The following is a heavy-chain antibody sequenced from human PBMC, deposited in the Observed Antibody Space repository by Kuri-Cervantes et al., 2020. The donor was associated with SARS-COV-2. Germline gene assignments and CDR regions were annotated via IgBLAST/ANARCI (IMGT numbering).Heavy chain of an antibody. CDR2: ISGSDDVT. Sequence: GGSLRLSCAASGFTISNYAMTWVRQAPGKGLVWVSTISGSDDVTHLADSVKGRFTVSRDNSRNTLYLEMSSLRVEDTAVYYCAKRDAYSQGSYFDYWGHGTLVTVSS. V-gene: IGHV3-23*01. J-gene: IGHJ4*01. D-gene: IGHD5-24*01. CDR1: GFTISNYA. CDR3: AKRDAYSQGSYFDY.